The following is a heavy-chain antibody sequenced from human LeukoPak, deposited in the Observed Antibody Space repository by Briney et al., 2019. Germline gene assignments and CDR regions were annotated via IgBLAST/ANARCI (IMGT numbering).Heavy chain of an antibody. Sequence: SGGSLRLSCAASGFTFSSYAMSWVRQPPEKGLEWIGEINHSGSTNYNPSLKSRVTISVDTSKNQFSLKLSSVTAADTAVYYCARVMGGIGYDYVWGSYRSGGMDVWGQGTTVTVSS. V-gene: IGHV4-34*01. CDR2: INHSGST. CDR1: GFTFSSYA. D-gene: IGHD3-16*02. CDR3: ARVMGGIGYDYVWGSYRSGGMDV. J-gene: IGHJ6*02.